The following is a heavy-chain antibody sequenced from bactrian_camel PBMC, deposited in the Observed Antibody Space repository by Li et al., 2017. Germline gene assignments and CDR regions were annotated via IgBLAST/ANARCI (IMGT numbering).Heavy chain of an antibody. V-gene: IGHV3S1*01. D-gene: IGHD6*01. CDR3: AASDFVGSWSLRGFFNY. Sequence: VQLVESGGGLVQPGGTLTLSCVASGFTFTNYWMHWVRQGPGKGLEWVSSSSSGALSLVYADSVKGRFTISRDNAQNTLYLQMNSLETEDTAVYYCAASDFVGSWSLRGFFNYWGQGTQVTVS. CDR2: SSSGALSL. CDR1: GFTFTNYW. J-gene: IGHJ4*01.